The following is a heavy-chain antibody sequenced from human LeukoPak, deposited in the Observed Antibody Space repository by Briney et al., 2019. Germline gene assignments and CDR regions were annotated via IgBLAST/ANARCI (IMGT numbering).Heavy chain of an antibody. CDR2: IYYSGST. Sequence: SQTLSLTCTVSGGSISSYYWSWIGQPPGKGLEWIGNIYYSGSTNYNPSLKSRVTISVDTSKNQFSLKLSSVTAADTAVYYCTRGAYHYGSGSYYFDYWGQGTLVTVSS. J-gene: IGHJ4*02. CDR3: TRGAYHYGSGSYYFDY. CDR1: GGSISSYY. V-gene: IGHV4-59*01. D-gene: IGHD3-10*01.